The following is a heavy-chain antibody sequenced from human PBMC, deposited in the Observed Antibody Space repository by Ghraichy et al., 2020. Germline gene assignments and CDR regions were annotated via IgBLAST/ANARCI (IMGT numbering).Heavy chain of an antibody. Sequence: GGSLRLSCAASGFAFSDYGMHWARQAPGKGLEWVALISNNGNKRLYAGSVKGRFTVSRDNSKNFFYLQLNSLRAEDTAVYYCARDPANYDVSTAHIVAPLIDFWGQGTLVTVSS. J-gene: IGHJ4*02. CDR2: ISNNGNKR. D-gene: IGHD3-9*01. CDR3: ARDPANYDVSTAHIVAPLIDF. CDR1: GFAFSDYG. V-gene: IGHV3-30-3*01.